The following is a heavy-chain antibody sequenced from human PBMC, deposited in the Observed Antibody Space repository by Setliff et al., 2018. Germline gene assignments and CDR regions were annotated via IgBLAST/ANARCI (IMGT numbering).Heavy chain of an antibody. V-gene: IGHV4-31*03. Sequence: SETLSLTCSVSGDSISIGAYFWSWIRHRPGEGLEYIGHITSSGYTNYSPSLQGRVAISEDTSENQFSLKLSSVTASDTAIYFCVRGRTSGLFLSRFDPWGQGTLVTVSS. CDR1: GDSISIGAYF. CDR2: ITSSGYT. J-gene: IGHJ5*02. D-gene: IGHD2-21*01. CDR3: VRGRTSGLFLSRFDP.